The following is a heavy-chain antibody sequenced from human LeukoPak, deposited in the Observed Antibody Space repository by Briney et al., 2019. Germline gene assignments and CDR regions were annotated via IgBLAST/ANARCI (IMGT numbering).Heavy chain of an antibody. CDR2: IYYSGST. CDR1: GSSISAYY. CDR3: ARGPPPDFDY. Sequence: SETLSLTCTVSGSSISAYYWTWIRQSPGEGLEWIGNIYYSGSTNSNPSLKSRVTVSLDTSKNQFSLKVRSVTAVDTAVYYCARGPPPDFDYWGRGTLVTVSS. J-gene: IGHJ4*02. V-gene: IGHV4-59*01.